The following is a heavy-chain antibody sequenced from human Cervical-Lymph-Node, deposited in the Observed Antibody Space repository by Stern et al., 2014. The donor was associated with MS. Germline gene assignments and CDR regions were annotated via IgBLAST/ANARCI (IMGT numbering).Heavy chain of an antibody. D-gene: IGHD2-21*02. CDR3: ERLSGGDPTDDYYALYV. Sequence: VQLVESGSEVKKPGASVKVSCRASGGSFSSYSISWVRQAPGQGLEWMGGIIPIFGSTNYAQKFQGRVTFTADGSTSTAYMDLSRLKSEDTAVYYCERLSGGDPTDDYYALYVWGQGTTVTVSS. J-gene: IGHJ6*02. CDR2: IIPIFGST. V-gene: IGHV1-69*01. CDR1: GGSFSSYS.